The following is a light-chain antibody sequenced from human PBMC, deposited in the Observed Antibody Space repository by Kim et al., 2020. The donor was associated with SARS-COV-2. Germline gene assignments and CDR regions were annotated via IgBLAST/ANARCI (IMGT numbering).Light chain of an antibody. J-gene: IGLJ2*01. CDR1: SSDVGASNY. CDR3: TSYAGDNYYVL. CDR2: EVS. V-gene: IGLV2-8*01. Sequence: QSDTSSCPGASSDVGASNYVSWYQHHPGKAPKLMIYEVSKRPSGVPDRFSGSKSGNAASLTVSGLQAEDEADYYCTSYAGDNYYVLFGGGTQLTVL.